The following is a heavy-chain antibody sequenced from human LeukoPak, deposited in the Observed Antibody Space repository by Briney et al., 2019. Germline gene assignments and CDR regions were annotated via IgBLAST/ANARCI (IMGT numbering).Heavy chain of an antibody. J-gene: IGHJ4*02. Sequence: GESLRLSCAASGFTFTSYAMSWIRQAPGKGLEWVSYISSSGSTIYYADSVKGRFTISRDNAKNSLYLQMNSLRAEDTAVYYCARDPGVVAFHYFDYWGQGSLVTVSS. D-gene: IGHD3-3*01. CDR3: ARDPGVVAFHYFDY. CDR2: ISSSGSTI. V-gene: IGHV3-11*04. CDR1: GFTFTSYA.